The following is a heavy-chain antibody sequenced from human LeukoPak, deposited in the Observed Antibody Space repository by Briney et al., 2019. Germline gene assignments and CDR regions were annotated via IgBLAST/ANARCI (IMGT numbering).Heavy chain of an antibody. D-gene: IGHD2-21*01. CDR3: AKDLVAVSLDY. Sequence: GGSLRLSCAASGFTFSSYAMSWVRQAPGKGREWVSSISGSGGSTYYADSVKGRFTISRANSENTLYVQMNSLRAEDTAVYYCAKDLVAVSLDYWGQGTLVTVSS. CDR2: ISGSGGST. J-gene: IGHJ4*02. CDR1: GFTFSSYA. V-gene: IGHV3-23*01.